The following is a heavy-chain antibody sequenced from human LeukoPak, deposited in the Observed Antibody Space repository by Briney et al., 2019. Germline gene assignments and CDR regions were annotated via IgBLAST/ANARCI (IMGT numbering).Heavy chain of an antibody. Sequence: GGSLRLSCAASGFTFSSYAMSWVRQAPGKGLEWVSAISGSGGSTYYADSVKGRFTISRDNSKNTLYLQMNSLRAEDTAVYYCAKGGLWFGESPIDYWGQGTLVTVSS. V-gene: IGHV3-23*01. CDR2: ISGSGGST. CDR3: AKGGLWFGESPIDY. CDR1: GFTFSSYA. J-gene: IGHJ4*02. D-gene: IGHD3-10*01.